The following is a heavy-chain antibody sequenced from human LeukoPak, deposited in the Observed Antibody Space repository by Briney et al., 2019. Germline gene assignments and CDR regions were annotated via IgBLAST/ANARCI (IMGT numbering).Heavy chain of an antibody. D-gene: IGHD2-2*01. CDR2: INPNSGGT. CDR3: ARDIVVVPAAIPTECDY. J-gene: IGHJ4*02. V-gene: IGHV1-2*02. Sequence: ASVKVSCKASGYTFTGYYMHWARQAPGQGLEWMGWINPNSGGTNYAQKFQGRVTMTRDTSISTAYMELSRLRSDDTAVYYCARDIVVVPAAIPTECDYWGQGTLVTVSS. CDR1: GYTFTGYY.